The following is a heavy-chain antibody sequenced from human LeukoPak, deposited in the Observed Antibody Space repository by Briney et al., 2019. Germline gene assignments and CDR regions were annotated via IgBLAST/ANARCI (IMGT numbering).Heavy chain of an antibody. J-gene: IGHJ4*02. CDR2: INHSGST. CDR3: ATQIVGATYFDN. V-gene: IGHV4-34*01. D-gene: IGHD1-26*01. Sequence: SETLSLTCGVYGGSFSGYYWSWIRQPPGKGLEWIGEINHSGSTNYNPSLKSRVTISADTSKNQFSLKLRSVTAADTALYYCATQIVGATYFDNWGQGTMVTVSS. CDR1: GGSFSGYY.